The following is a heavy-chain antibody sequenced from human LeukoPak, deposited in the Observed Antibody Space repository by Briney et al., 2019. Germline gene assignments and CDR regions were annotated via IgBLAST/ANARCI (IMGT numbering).Heavy chain of an antibody. D-gene: IGHD3-22*01. CDR3: ARGVYDYYDSSGYYYLDTT. J-gene: IGHJ5*02. CDR2: MNPNSGNT. CDR1: GYTFTSYD. V-gene: IGHV1-8*03. Sequence: ASVKVSCKASGYTFTSYDINWVRQATGQGLEWMGWMNPNSGNTGYAQKFQGRVTITRNTSISTAYMELSSLRSEDTAVYYCARGVYDYYDSSGYYYLDTTWGQGTLVTVSS.